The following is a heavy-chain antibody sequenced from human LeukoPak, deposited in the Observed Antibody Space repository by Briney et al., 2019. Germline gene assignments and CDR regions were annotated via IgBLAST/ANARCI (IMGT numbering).Heavy chain of an antibody. Sequence: GGSLRLSCAASGFIFSSHAMHWVRQAPGKGLEYVSGISGNGGSIYYANSVKARFTISRDNSKNTLYLQMGSLRAEDMAVYYCARVSLDCGVGPCYYDYWGQGTLVTVSS. J-gene: IGHJ4*02. D-gene: IGHD2-15*01. CDR1: GFIFSSHA. V-gene: IGHV3-64*01. CDR2: ISGNGGSI. CDR3: ARVSLDCGVGPCYYDY.